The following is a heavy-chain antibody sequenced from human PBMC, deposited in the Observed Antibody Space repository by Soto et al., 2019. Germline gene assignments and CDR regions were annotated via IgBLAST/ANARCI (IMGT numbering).Heavy chain of an antibody. CDR1: GFTFSSYA. CDR2: ISGSGGST. V-gene: IGHV3-23*01. D-gene: IGHD2-2*01. CDR3: ALNNILSSLNCSSTSCYAFDI. Sequence: GGSLRLSCAASGFTFSSYAMSWVRQAPGKGLEWVSAISGSGGSTYYADSVKGRFTISRDNSKNTLYLQMNSLRAEDTAVYYCALNNILSSLNCSSTSCYAFDIWGQGTMVTVSS. J-gene: IGHJ3*02.